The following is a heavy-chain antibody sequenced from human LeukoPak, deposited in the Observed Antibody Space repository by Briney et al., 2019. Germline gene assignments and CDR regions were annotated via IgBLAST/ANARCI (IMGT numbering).Heavy chain of an antibody. CDR2: IDGGGTT. D-gene: IGHD3-22*01. J-gene: IGHJ4*02. CDR3: AKRDSSGYYYFDS. CDR1: GFTFRSYA. V-gene: IGHV3-23*01. Sequence: GGSLRLSCAASGFTFRSYAMSWVRQPPGKGLEYVSAIDGGGTTYYADSVKGRFTISRDNSKNTLYLQMNSLRAEDTAVYYCAKRDSSGYYYFDSWGQGTLVTVSS.